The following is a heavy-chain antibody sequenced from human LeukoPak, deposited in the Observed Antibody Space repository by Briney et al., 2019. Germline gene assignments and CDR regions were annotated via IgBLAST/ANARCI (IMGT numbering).Heavy chain of an antibody. Sequence: SETLSLTCTVPGGSVNSGAYYWSWIRQPPGKGLEWIGNIYSSGSAYYNPSLKSRVTMSVDTSKNQFSLELSSVTAADTAVYYCARKPIVNSAWYYFDYWGQGTLVTVSS. D-gene: IGHD3-22*01. CDR1: GGSVNSGAYY. J-gene: IGHJ4*02. V-gene: IGHV4-39*07. CDR3: ARKPIVNSAWYYFDY. CDR2: IYSSGSA.